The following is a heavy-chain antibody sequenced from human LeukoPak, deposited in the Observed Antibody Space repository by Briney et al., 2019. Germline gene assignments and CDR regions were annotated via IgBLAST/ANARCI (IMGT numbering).Heavy chain of an antibody. Sequence: GGSLRLSCAASGFTFSSYAMHWVRQAPGKGLEWVAVISYDRSNKYYADSVKGRFTISRDNSKNTLYLQMNSLRAEDTAVYYCARESYSSGSDYWGQGTLVTVSS. CDR3: ARESYSSGSDY. V-gene: IGHV3-30-3*01. D-gene: IGHD6-19*01. J-gene: IGHJ4*02. CDR1: GFTFSSYA. CDR2: ISYDRSNK.